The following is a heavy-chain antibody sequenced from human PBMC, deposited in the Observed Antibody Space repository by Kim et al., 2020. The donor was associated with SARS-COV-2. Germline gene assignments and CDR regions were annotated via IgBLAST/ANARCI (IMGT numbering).Heavy chain of an antibody. J-gene: IGHJ3*02. CDR3: ARVLMIVVDPDAFDI. Sequence: GGSLRLSCAASGFTFSSYWMHWVCQAPGKGLVWVSRINSDGSSTSYADSVKGRLTISGDNAKNTQYLQMNSLRADDTAVYYCARVLMIVVDPDAFDIWGQGTMVTVSS. V-gene: IGHV3-74*01. CDR2: INSDGSST. CDR1: GFTFSSYW. D-gene: IGHD3-22*01.